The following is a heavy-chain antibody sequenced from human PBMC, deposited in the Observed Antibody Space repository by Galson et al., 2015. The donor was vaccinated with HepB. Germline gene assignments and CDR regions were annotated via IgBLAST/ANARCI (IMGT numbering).Heavy chain of an antibody. CDR2: TYYRSKWYN. V-gene: IGHV6-1*01. J-gene: IGHJ5*02. CDR3: ARVPSDSSSMGWFDP. CDR1: GDSVSSTSAA. Sequence: CAISGDSVSSTSAAWNWIRQSPSRGLEWLGRTYYRSKWYNDYAVSVKSRITINPDTSKNQFSLQLNSVTPEDTAVYYCARVPSDSSSMGWFDPWGQGTLVTVSS. D-gene: IGHD6-6*01.